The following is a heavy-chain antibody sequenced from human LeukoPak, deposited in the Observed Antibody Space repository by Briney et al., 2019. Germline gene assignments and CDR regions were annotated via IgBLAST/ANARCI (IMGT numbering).Heavy chain of an antibody. J-gene: IGHJ4*02. CDR3: AKDISGFSILTGPNFDY. D-gene: IGHD3-9*01. Sequence: PGGSLRLSCAASGFTFSSYGMHWVRQAPGKGLEWVAVISYDGSNKYYADSVKGRFTISRDNSKNTLYLQMNSLRAEDTAVYYCAKDISGFSILTGPNFDYWGQGTLVTVSS. CDR1: GFTFSSYG. CDR2: ISYDGSNK. V-gene: IGHV3-30*18.